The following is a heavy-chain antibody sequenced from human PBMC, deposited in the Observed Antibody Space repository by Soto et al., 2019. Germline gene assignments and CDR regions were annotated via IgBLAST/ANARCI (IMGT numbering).Heavy chain of an antibody. CDR3: AHKGYGDYPLDY. Sequence: QITLKESGPPLVKPTQTLTLTCTFSGFSLSTSGVGVGWIRQPPGKALEWLAVVYWDDTKHYSPSLKSRLTITKDTSKNQVVLTMTNMDPVDTATYFCAHKGYGDYPLDYWGPGTLVTVSS. CDR2: VYWDDTK. J-gene: IGHJ4*02. V-gene: IGHV2-5*02. D-gene: IGHD4-17*01. CDR1: GFSLSTSGVG.